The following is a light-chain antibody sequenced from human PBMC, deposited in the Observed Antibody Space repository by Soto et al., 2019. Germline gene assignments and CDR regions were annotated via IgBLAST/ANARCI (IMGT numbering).Light chain of an antibody. Sequence: QAVVTQEPSFSVSPGGTVTLTCGLNSGSVSTSYYPSWYQQTPGQAPRTLIHSTNTRSSWVPDRFSGSILGNKAALTITGAQADDESDYYCVLYMGGGISVFGGGTKLTVL. CDR1: SGSVSTSYY. CDR2: STN. V-gene: IGLV8-61*01. J-gene: IGLJ3*02. CDR3: VLYMGGGISV.